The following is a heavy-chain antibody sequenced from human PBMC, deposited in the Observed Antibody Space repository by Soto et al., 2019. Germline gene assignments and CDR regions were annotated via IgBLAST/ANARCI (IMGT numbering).Heavy chain of an antibody. V-gene: IGHV6-1*01. CDR1: GDSVSKNSAT. Sequence: QEQLQQSGPGLVKPSQTLSLTCAISGDSVSKNSATWNWIRQSPARGLEWLGRTYYRSKWYNDYAASVKSRITINPDTSKNQSPLQLNSVPPEDTAVYYCARGSLRGGNWYFDLWGRGTLVTVSS. CDR2: TYYRSKWYN. J-gene: IGHJ2*01. CDR3: ARGSLRGGNWYFDL. D-gene: IGHD3-16*01.